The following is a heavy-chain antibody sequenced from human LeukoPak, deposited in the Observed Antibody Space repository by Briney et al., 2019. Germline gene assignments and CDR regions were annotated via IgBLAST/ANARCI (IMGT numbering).Heavy chain of an antibody. J-gene: IGHJ6*02. CDR1: GGSISSYY. CDR3: ARHGRTDYYDSSDYYYYGMDV. CDR2: IYYSGST. D-gene: IGHD3-22*01. V-gene: IGHV4-59*08. Sequence: SETLSLTCTVSGGSISSYYWGWIRQPPGKGLEWIGYIYYSGSTNYNPSLKSRVTISVDTSKNQFSLKLSSVTAADTAVYYCARHGRTDYYDSSDYYYYGMDVWGQGTTVTVSS.